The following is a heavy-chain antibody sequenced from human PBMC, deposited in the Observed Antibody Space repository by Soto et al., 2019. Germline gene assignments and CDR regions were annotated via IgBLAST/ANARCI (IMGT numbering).Heavy chain of an antibody. D-gene: IGHD3-10*01. CDR1: GYTFSRYG. Sequence: APVKVSCKAFGYTFSRYGISWGGQAPGQGLEWMGWISAYNGNTNYAQKLQGRVTMTTDTSTSTAYMELRSLRSDDTAVYYCARDGGGFGELPDDFDYWGQGTLVTVSS. CDR3: ARDGGGFGELPDDFDY. V-gene: IGHV1-18*01. J-gene: IGHJ4*02. CDR2: ISAYNGNT.